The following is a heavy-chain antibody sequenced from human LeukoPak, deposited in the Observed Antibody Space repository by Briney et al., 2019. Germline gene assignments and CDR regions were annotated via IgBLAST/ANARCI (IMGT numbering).Heavy chain of an antibody. D-gene: IGHD5-12*01. J-gene: IGHJ4*02. Sequence: SETLSLTCTVSGGSISSSSYYWGWIRQSPGKGLEWIGNIYYSGSTYYNPSLKSRVTISVDTSKNQFSLKLSSVTAADTAVYYCARVSRNEWLQYFDYWGQGTLVTVSS. CDR3: ARVSRNEWLQYFDY. V-gene: IGHV4-39*07. CDR2: IYYSGST. CDR1: GGSISSSSYY.